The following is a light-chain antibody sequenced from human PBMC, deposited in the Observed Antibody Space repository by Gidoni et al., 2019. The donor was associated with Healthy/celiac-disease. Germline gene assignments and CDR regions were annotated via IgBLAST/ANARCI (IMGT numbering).Light chain of an antibody. Sequence: EIVLTQSPGTLSLSPGERATLSCRASQSVSSSYLAWYQQKPGQAPRLLIYGASSRATGIPDRFSGSGSGTGFTLTISRREPEDFAVYYCQQYGSSPPCSFGQGTKLEIK. V-gene: IGKV3-20*01. J-gene: IGKJ2*04. CDR1: QSVSSSY. CDR3: QQYGSSPPCS. CDR2: GAS.